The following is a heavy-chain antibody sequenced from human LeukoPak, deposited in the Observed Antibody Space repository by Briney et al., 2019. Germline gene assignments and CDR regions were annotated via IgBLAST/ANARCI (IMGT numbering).Heavy chain of an antibody. J-gene: IGHJ3*02. V-gene: IGHV4-59*01. CDR1: GGSISSYY. CDR3: ARRIAARPWAFDI. D-gene: IGHD6-6*01. Sequence: SETLSLTCTVSGGSISSYYWSWIRQPPGKGLEWIGYIYYSGSTNYNPSLKSRVTISVDTSKNQFSLKLSSVTAADTAVYYRARRIAARPWAFDIWGQGTMVTVSS. CDR2: IYYSGST.